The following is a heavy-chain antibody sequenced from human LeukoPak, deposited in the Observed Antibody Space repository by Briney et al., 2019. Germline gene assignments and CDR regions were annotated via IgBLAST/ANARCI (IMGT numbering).Heavy chain of an antibody. CDR1: GFTFSSYW. Sequence: GRSLRLSCAASGFTFSSYWMSWVRQAPGKGPEWVANIKQDGSEKYYVDSVKGRFTISRDNAKNSLYLQMNSLRAEDTAVYYCARDSDDILTGYALWDYWGQGTLVTVSS. D-gene: IGHD3-9*01. V-gene: IGHV3-7*03. CDR3: ARDSDDILTGYALWDY. CDR2: IKQDGSEK. J-gene: IGHJ4*02.